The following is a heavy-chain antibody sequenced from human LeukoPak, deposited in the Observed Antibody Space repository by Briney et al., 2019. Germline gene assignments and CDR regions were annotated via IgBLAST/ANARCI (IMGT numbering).Heavy chain of an antibody. CDR3: ARWGRGCSSTSCYKDTWFDP. CDR1: GGTFSSYA. D-gene: IGHD2-2*01. V-gene: IGHV1-69*01. CDR2: IIPIFGTA. J-gene: IGHJ5*02. Sequence: ASVKVSCKASGGTFSSYAISWARQAPGQGLEWMGGIIPIFGTANYAQKFQGRVTITADESTSTAYMELSSLRSEDTAVYYCARWGRGCSSTSCYKDTWFDPWGQGTLVTVSS.